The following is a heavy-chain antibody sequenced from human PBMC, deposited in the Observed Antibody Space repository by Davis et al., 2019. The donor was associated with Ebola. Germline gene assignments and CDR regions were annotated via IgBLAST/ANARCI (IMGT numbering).Heavy chain of an antibody. CDR2: VSHSERER. CDR3: ARAVFHEVLDY. Sequence: PGGSLRLSCAASGFTFSNYAMHWVRQAPGKGLEWVAVVSHSERERFYGDSVKGRFTISRDNSEKTLYLQMNSLTADDTAVYYCARAVFHEVLDYWGQGTPVTVSS. V-gene: IGHV3-30*04. CDR1: GFTFSNYA. D-gene: IGHD3-3*01. J-gene: IGHJ4*02.